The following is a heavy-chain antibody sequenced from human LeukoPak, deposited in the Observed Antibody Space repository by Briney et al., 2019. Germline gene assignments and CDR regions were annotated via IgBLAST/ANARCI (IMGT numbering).Heavy chain of an antibody. J-gene: IGHJ5*02. D-gene: IGHD4-11*01. Sequence: SETLSLTCTVPGGSISSSSYYWSWIRQPPGKGLEWIGYIYYSGSTNYNPSLKSRVTISVDTSKNQFSLKLSSVTAADTAVYYCARGHQTTEDLRWFDPWGQGTLVTVSS. V-gene: IGHV4-61*01. CDR3: ARGHQTTEDLRWFDP. CDR1: GGSISSSSYY. CDR2: IYYSGST.